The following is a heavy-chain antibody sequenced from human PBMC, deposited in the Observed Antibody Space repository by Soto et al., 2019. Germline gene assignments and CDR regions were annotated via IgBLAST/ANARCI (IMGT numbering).Heavy chain of an antibody. CDR1: GYSFTIYW. V-gene: IGHV5-51*01. CDR2: IYPDDSDT. CDR3: ARRGAAGNKEFDP. J-gene: IGHJ5*02. D-gene: IGHD6-13*01. Sequence: GESLKISCKGSGYSFTIYWIGWVRQMPGKGLEWMGIIYPDDSDTRYSPSFQGQVTISADKSISTAYLQWSSLKASDTAMYYCARRGAAGNKEFDPWGQGTLVTVSS.